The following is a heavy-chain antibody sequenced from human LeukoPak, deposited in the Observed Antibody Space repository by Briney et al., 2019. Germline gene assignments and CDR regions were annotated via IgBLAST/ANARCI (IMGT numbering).Heavy chain of an antibody. CDR1: GFTFGDYA. V-gene: IGHV3-49*04. J-gene: IGHJ4*02. CDR2: IRSKAYGGTT. CDR3: TRDVYYDFWSGYDGFDY. Sequence: GRSLRLSCTASGFTFGDYAMSWVRQAPGKGLEWVGFIRSKAYGGTTEYAASVKGRFTISRDDSKSIAYLQMNSLKTEDTAVYYCTRDVYYDFWSGYDGFDYRGQGTLVTVSS. D-gene: IGHD3-3*01.